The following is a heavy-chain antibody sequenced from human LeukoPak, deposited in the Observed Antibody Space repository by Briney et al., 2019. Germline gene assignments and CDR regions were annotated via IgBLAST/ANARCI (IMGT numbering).Heavy chain of an antibody. J-gene: IGHJ2*01. CDR2: ISAYNGNT. V-gene: IGHV1-18*01. CDR3: AREIVREVTTLSYFDL. D-gene: IGHD4-17*01. CDR1: GYTFTSYD. Sequence: GAAVKVSCKASGYTFTSYDFSWVRQAPGQGLEWMGCISAYNGNTNYAQILQGRLTMTTDTSTSTAYMELRSLRSEDTAVYYCAREIVREVTTLSYFDLWGRGTLVTVSS.